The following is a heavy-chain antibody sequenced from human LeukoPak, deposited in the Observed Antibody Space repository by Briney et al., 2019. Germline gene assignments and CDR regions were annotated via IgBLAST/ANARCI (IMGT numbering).Heavy chain of an antibody. Sequence: ASVKVSCKASGYTFTSYYMHWVRQAPGQGLEWMGIINPSSGSTSYAQKFQGRVTMTRDTSTSTVYMELSSLRSEDTAVYYCAREDGCSSTSCYEAFDIWGQGTMVTVSS. CDR2: INPSSGST. D-gene: IGHD2-2*01. V-gene: IGHV1-46*01. CDR3: AREDGCSSTSCYEAFDI. CDR1: GYTFTSYY. J-gene: IGHJ3*02.